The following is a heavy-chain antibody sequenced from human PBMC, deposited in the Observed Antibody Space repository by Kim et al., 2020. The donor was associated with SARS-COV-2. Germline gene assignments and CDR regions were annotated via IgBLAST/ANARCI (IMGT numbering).Heavy chain of an antibody. V-gene: IGHV3-21*01. CDR2: ISSSSSYI. CDR1: GFTFSSYS. CDR3: ARDITGSDYGMDV. Sequence: GGSLRLSCAASGFTFSSYSMNWVRQAPGKGLEWVSSISSSSSYIYYADSVKGRFTISRDNAMNSLYLQMNSLRAEDTAVYYCARDITGSDYGMDVWGQGTTVTVSS. J-gene: IGHJ6*02.